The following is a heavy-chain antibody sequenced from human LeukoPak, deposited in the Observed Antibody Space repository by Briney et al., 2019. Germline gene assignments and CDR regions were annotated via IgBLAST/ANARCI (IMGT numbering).Heavy chain of an antibody. J-gene: IGHJ4*02. CDR1: GYSISSGYY. D-gene: IGHD6-19*01. CDR3: ARERGVAGFDY. V-gene: IGHV4-38-2*02. CDR2: IYHSGST. Sequence: SETLSLTCTVSGYSISSGYYWGWIRQPPGKGLEWIGSIYHSGSTYYNPSLKSRVTISVDTSKNQFSLKLSSVTAADTAVYFCARERGVAGFDYWGQGALVTVSS.